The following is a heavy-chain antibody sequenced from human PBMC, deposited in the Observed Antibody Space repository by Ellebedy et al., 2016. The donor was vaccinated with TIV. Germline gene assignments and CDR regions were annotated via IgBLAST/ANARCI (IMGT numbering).Heavy chain of an antibody. Sequence: GGSLRLSCAASGFTFSSYWMYWVRQAPGKGLEWVASIKEDGSFKHYVDSVRGRFTISRDNAKNSVYLQMNVLRVEDRGIYYCATDLRPLTRGWGYWGQGTLVTVSS. J-gene: IGHJ4*02. V-gene: IGHV3-7*01. CDR3: ATDLRPLTRGWGY. CDR1: GFTFSSYW. CDR2: IKEDGSFK. D-gene: IGHD3-10*01.